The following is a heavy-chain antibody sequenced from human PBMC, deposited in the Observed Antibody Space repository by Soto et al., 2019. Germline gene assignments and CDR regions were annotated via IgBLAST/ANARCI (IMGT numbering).Heavy chain of an antibody. CDR3: AKVSSAWYAGFFDP. CDR2: LSDSGGSI. V-gene: IGHV3-23*01. CDR1: GFTFNRHA. D-gene: IGHD2-8*01. J-gene: IGHJ5*02. Sequence: EVQLLESGGGLVQPGGSLRLSCTASGFTFNRHAMTWVRQAPGKGLEWVSGLSDSGGSIYYADSVKGRFTISRDNSMNTLYLQMNTLRAEDTAVYYCAKVSSAWYAGFFDPWGQGTLVTVSS.